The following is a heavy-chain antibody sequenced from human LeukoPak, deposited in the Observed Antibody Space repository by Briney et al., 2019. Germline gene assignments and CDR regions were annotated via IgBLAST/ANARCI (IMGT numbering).Heavy chain of an antibody. D-gene: IGHD6-19*01. CDR1: GYTFSGYY. CDR3: ARVGSSGWYVHPTLDY. V-gene: IGHV1-2*02. CDR2: INPNNGDT. Sequence: ASVKVSCKASGYTFSGYYMHWVRQAPGQGIEWMAWINPNNGDTNYAQKFQGRVTMTRDTSISTAYMELTSLISDDTAVYYCARVGSSGWYVHPTLDYWGQGTLVTVSS. J-gene: IGHJ4*02.